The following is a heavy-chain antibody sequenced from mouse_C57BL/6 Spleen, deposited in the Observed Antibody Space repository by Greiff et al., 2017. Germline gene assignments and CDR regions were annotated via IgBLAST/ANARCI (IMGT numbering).Heavy chain of an antibody. Sequence: QVQLQQPGAELVKPGASVKMSCKASGYTFTSYWITWVKQRPGQGLEWIGDIYPGSGSTNYNEKFKSKATLTVDTSSSTAYMQLSSLTSEDSAVYYCARGSWGVDGPYSDAMDYWGQGTSVTVSS. D-gene: IGHD2-3*01. V-gene: IGHV1-55*01. CDR3: ARGSWGVDGPYSDAMDY. CDR2: IYPGSGST. J-gene: IGHJ4*01. CDR1: GYTFTSYW.